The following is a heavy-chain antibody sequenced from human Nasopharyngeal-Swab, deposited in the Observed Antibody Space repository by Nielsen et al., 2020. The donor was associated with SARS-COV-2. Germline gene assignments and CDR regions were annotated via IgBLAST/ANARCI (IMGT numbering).Heavy chain of an antibody. Sequence: GESLKISCAASGFTFSSYSMNWVRQAPGQGLEWVAYIGASGGDIYYGDSVQGRFTISRDNARNSMYLEMNSLRAEDTAVYYCARDGLDYDFWSAYFMDVWGQGTTVTVSS. CDR1: GFTFSSYS. CDR2: IGASGGDI. V-gene: IGHV3-21*05. J-gene: IGHJ6*02. D-gene: IGHD3-3*01. CDR3: ARDGLDYDFWSAYFMDV.